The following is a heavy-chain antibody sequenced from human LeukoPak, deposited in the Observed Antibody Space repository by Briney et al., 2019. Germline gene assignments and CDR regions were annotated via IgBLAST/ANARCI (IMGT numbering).Heavy chain of an antibody. CDR1: GGSFSGYY. J-gene: IGHJ3*02. D-gene: IGHD2-2*01. CDR2: INHSGST. V-gene: IGHV4-34*01. Sequence: SETLSLTCSVYGGSFSGYYCSWIRQPPGKGLEWIGEINHSGSTNYNPSLRSRVTISVDTSKNQFSLKLSSVTAGDTAVYYCARVWQGYCSSTSCPKANAFDIWGQGTMVTVSS. CDR3: ARVWQGYCSSTSCPKANAFDI.